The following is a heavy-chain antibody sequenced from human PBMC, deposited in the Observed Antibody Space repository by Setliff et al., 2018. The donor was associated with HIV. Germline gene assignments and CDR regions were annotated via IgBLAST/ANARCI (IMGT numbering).Heavy chain of an antibody. CDR1: GGSVSSRGHY. J-gene: IGHJ4*02. CDR3: ARGPSLQTTLFDY. CDR2: IHYSGST. V-gene: IGHV4-61*08. Sequence: SETLSLTCSVSGGSVSSRGHYWGWIRQPPGNRLEWIGSIHYSGSTNYNPSLKSRVTISVDTSKNQFSLKLTSVTAADTAVYYCARGPSLQTTLFDYWGQGTLVTVS.